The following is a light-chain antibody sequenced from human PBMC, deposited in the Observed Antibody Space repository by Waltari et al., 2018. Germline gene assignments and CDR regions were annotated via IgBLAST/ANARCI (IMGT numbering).Light chain of an antibody. V-gene: IGLV3-1*01. J-gene: IGLJ2*01. Sequence: SYELTQPPSVSVSPGQTATITCSGDELGDKFSFWYQQKPGQSPVLVIFQDSKRPSGIPERCSGSNPGRTATLTITGTQSMDEADYYCQVWDSNTFVVFGGGTRLTVL. CDR2: QDS. CDR3: QVWDSNTFVV. CDR1: ELGDKF.